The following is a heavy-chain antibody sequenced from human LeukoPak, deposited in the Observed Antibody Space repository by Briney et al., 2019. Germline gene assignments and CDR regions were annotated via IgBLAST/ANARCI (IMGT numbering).Heavy chain of an antibody. CDR3: AKPYDILTEGAFDI. D-gene: IGHD3-9*01. Sequence: PSETLSLTCAVYGGSFSGYYWSWIRQPPGKGLEWIGEINHSGSTNYNPSLKSRVTISVDTSKNQFSLKLSSVTAADTAVYYCAKPYDILTEGAFDIWGQGTMVTVSS. CDR1: GGSFSGYY. CDR2: INHSGST. J-gene: IGHJ3*02. V-gene: IGHV4-34*01.